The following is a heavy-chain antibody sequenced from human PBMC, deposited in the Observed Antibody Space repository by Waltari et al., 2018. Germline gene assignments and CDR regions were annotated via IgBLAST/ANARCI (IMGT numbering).Heavy chain of an antibody. CDR1: GGSISSYY. J-gene: IGHJ5*02. D-gene: IGHD6-6*01. Sequence: QVQLQESGPGLVKPSETLSLTCTVSGGSISSYYWSWIRQPPGKGLEWIGYIYYSASTNYNPSLKSRVTISVDTSKNQFALKRSSVTAADTAVYYWARASIAARYWFDPWGQGTLVTVSS. V-gene: IGHV4-59*01. CDR2: IYYSAST. CDR3: ARASIAARYWFDP.